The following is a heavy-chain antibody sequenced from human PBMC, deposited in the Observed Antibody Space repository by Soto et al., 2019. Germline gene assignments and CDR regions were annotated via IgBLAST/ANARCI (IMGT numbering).Heavy chain of an antibody. V-gene: IGHV3-74*01. CDR1: GFTFSNYW. Sequence: EVQLVESGGDLVQPGGSLRLACAASGFTFSNYWIHWVRQPPGKGLVWVSRIKGDGINRNYADSVRGRFTISSDNAGNTVYLQMDSLRTEDTAVYYCARGVPGHYVFDVWGQGTMVTVSS. D-gene: IGHD2-2*01. CDR2: IKGDGINR. J-gene: IGHJ3*01. CDR3: ARGVPGHYVFDV.